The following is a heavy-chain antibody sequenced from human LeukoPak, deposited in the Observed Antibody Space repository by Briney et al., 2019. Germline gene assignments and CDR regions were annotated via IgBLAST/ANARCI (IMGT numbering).Heavy chain of an antibody. CDR2: IIPILGIA. CDR3: ARHGSRYYDSSPPWDFDY. V-gene: IGHV1-69*04. CDR1: GGTFSSYA. Sequence: SVKVSCKASGGTFSSYAISWVRQAPGQGLEWMGRIIPILGIANYAQKFQGRVTITADKSTSTAYMELSSLRSEDTAVYYCARHGSRYYDSSPPWDFDYWGQGTLVTVSS. J-gene: IGHJ4*02. D-gene: IGHD3-22*01.